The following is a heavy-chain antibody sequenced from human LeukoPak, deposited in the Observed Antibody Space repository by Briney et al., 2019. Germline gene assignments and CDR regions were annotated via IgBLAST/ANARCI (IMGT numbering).Heavy chain of an antibody. Sequence: SETLSLTCAVSGYSISSGYYWGWIRQPPGKGLEWIGSIYHSGSTYYNPSLKSRVTISVDTSKNQFSLKLSSVTAADTAVYYCARSLAPAAGENWGQGTLVTVSS. CDR3: ARSLAPAAGEN. CDR1: GYSISSGYY. D-gene: IGHD6-13*01. CDR2: IYHSGST. V-gene: IGHV4-38-2*01. J-gene: IGHJ4*02.